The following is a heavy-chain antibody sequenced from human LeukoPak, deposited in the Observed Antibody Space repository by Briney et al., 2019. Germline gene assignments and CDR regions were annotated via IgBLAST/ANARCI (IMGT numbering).Heavy chain of an antibody. V-gene: IGHV5-51*01. CDR1: GYIINNYW. J-gene: IGHJ5*02. CDR2: IYPADSDI. D-gene: IGHD2-15*01. CDR3: ARQEYCSGGSCYTWFDP. Sequence: GESLKISCKGSGYIINNYWIGWVRQMPGKGLEWMGIIYPADSDIRYSPSLQGQVTISADKSISTAYLQWSSLKASDTAMYYCARQEYCSGGSCYTWFDPWGQGTLVTVSS.